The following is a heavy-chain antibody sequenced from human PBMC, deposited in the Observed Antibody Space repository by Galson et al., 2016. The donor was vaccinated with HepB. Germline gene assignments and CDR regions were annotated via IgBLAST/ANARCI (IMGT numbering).Heavy chain of an antibody. CDR1: GYSFNGYG. Sequence: SVKVSCKASGYSFNGYGISWVRQAPGQGLEWMGWISAYNGDTKFAEKFQGRVTMTTDTSTSTAYMERRSLRSDDAAVYYCARYRAATAYSDFWGQGTLVTVSS. J-gene: IGHJ4*02. D-gene: IGHD6-25*01. CDR2: ISAYNGDT. CDR3: ARYRAATAYSDF. V-gene: IGHV1-18*01.